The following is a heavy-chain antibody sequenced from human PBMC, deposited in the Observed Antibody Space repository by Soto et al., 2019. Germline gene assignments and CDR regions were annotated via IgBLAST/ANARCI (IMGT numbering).Heavy chain of an antibody. CDR1: GGSISSYY. D-gene: IGHD2-2*02. CDR3: ARGEAGGPGARYQLLYPYFDY. V-gene: IGHV4-59*12. CDR2: IYYSGST. J-gene: IGHJ4*02. Sequence: SETLSLTCTVSGGSISSYYWSWIRQPPGKGLEWIGYIYYSGSTNYNPSLKSRVTISVDTSKNQFSLKLGSVTAADTAVYYCARGEAGGPGARYQLLYPYFDYWGQGTLVTVSS.